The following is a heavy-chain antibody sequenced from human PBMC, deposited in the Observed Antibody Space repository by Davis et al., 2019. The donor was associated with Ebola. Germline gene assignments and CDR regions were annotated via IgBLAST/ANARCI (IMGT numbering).Heavy chain of an antibody. V-gene: IGHV4-39*01. CDR1: GGSISSSTYL. J-gene: IGHJ5*02. CDR2: ISYSGST. CDR3: ASTVTTGDWFDP. Sequence: PSETLSLTCIVSGGSISSSTYLWGWIRQPPGKGLEWIGSISYSGSTYYNPSLKSRVTISVDTSKNQFSLKLSSVTAADTAVYYCASTVTTGDWFDPWGQGTLVTVSS. D-gene: IGHD4-17*01.